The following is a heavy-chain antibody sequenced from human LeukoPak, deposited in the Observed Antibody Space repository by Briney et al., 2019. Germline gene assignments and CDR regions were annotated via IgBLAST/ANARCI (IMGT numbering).Heavy chain of an antibody. CDR1: GFSFTSSG. V-gene: IGHV3-48*01. D-gene: IGHD1-1*01. J-gene: IGHJ4*02. CDR2: ISRSSATI. CDR3: ASGVGTTGTGY. Sequence: PGGSLRLSCAASGFSFTSSGMNWVRQAPGKGLEWLSYISRSSATIYYADSVKGRFTISRDNVKNSLYLQMNSLRGEDTAVYYCASGVGTTGTGYWGQGTRVTVSS.